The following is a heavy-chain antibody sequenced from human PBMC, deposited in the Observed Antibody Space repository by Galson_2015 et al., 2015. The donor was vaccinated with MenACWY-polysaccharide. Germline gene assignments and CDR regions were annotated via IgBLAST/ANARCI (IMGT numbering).Heavy chain of an antibody. CDR2: MSSNGGA. CDR1: GASVSSTTDY. Sequence: LSLTCAVSGASVSSTTDYWSWLRQPPGKGLEWIGFMSSNGGANRNPSLKSRVTISIDTSKNQFSLRLNSVTAADTAMYYCAREPTYSGSFGWFDSWGQGTLVTVSP. CDR3: AREPTYSGSFGWFDS. D-gene: IGHD1-26*01. V-gene: IGHV4-61*01. J-gene: IGHJ5*01.